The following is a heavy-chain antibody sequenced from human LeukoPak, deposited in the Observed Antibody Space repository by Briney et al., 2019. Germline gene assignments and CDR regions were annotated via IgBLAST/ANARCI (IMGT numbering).Heavy chain of an antibody. D-gene: IGHD3-22*01. CDR1: GFTVSTNY. J-gene: IGHJ4*02. CDR2: IYSGAHT. Sequence: GGSLRLSCAASGFTVSTNYMTWVRQAPGKGLEWVSIIYSGAHTFYAESVKGRFTISRDNSKNTLYLQMNSLRAEDTAVYYCARRAGDYSHPYDYWGQGTLVTVSS. CDR3: ARRAGDYSHPYDY. V-gene: IGHV3-53*01.